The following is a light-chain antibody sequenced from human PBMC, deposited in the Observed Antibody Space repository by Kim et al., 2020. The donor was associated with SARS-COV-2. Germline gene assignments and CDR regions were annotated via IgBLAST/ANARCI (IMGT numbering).Light chain of an antibody. CDR3: MQALHTPLT. J-gene: IGKJ2*01. CDR1: ESLRRWNGDKA. V-gene: IGKV2-28*01. CDR2: FGS. Sequence: DIVLTQSPLSLTVTPGERASVSCVSHESLRRWNGDKAVHWFLHKAGQSPQLLFFFGSNRASGVPDRLSASATDTNFTLEFSRVAAEDVGVYYCMQALHTPLTFGQGTKLEI.